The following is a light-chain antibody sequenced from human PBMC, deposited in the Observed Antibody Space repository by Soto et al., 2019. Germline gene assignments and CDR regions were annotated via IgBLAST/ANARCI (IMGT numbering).Light chain of an antibody. J-gene: IGKJ5*01. Sequence: EIVLTQSPDTLSVSPGERPTLSCMASQSVSTNLAWYQQKLGQAPRVLIYGSSSRATGVPARFSGSGSGTEFTLIISSLQSEDSGIYYCLQDNDWPLSTFGQGTRLEIK. V-gene: IGKV3-15*01. CDR3: LQDNDWPLST. CDR2: GSS. CDR1: QSVSTN.